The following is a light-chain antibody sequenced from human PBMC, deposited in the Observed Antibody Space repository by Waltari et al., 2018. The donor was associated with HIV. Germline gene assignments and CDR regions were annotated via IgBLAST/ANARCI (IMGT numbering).Light chain of an antibody. CDR2: DDS. CDR1: HIETKS. CDR3: QVWDSSSDHWV. Sequence: SYVLTQPPSVSVAPGQTARISCGGNHIETKSVPWYHQKPGQAPVLVVYDDSDRPSGIPERFSGSNSGNTATLTISRVEAGDEADYYCQVWDSSSDHWVFGGGTKLTVL. V-gene: IGLV3-21*02. J-gene: IGLJ3*02.